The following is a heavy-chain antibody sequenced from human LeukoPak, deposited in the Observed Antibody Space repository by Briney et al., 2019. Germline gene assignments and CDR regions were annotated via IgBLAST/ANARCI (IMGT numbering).Heavy chain of an antibody. V-gene: IGHV1-69*05. Sequence: SVKVSCKASGGSFTTYGINWVRQAPGQGLEGVGGIIPLFGTVNYAPKFQGKLQARVTITTDESTSTAYMELSSLRSEDTAIYYCARSGNSQQWFVGPYYYYMDVWGKGTTVTVSS. CDR1: GGSFTTYG. CDR2: IIPLFGTV. D-gene: IGHD3-10*01. CDR3: ARSGNSQQWFVGPYYYYMDV. J-gene: IGHJ6*03.